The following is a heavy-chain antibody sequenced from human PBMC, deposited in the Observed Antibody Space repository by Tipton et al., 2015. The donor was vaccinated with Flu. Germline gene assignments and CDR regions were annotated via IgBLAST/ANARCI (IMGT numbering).Heavy chain of an antibody. CDR2: IFHTGST. CDR3: ARHTGDSVRGVIDY. D-gene: IGHD3-10*02. Sequence: TLSLTCTLSGDSIRSDYYWGWVRQPPGKGLEWIGNIFHTGSTYHNPSLKSRVTISINTSKNQFSLKVFSVTAADTAVYYCARHTGDSVRGVIDYWGQGTLVTVSS. J-gene: IGHJ4*02. CDR1: GDSIRSDYY. V-gene: IGHV4-38-2*02.